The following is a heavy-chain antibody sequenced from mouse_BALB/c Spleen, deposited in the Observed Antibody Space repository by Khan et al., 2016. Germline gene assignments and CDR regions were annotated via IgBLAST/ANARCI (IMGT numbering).Heavy chain of an antibody. Sequence: EVELVESGGGLVQPGGSLKLSCATSGFTFSDYYMHWVRQTPEKRLEWVAYISNGGDNTYYPDTVKGRFPISRDNAKNILYLQMSRLKSEDSAMYYCARHLRNNGSPWYFDVWGAGTTVTVSS. J-gene: IGHJ1*01. D-gene: IGHD1-1*01. CDR1: GFTFSDYY. CDR3: ARHLRNNGSPWYFDV. V-gene: IGHV5-12*02. CDR2: ISNGGDNT.